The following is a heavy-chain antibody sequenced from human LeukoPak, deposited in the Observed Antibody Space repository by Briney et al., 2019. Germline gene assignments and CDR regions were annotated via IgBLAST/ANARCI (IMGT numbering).Heavy chain of an antibody. CDR3: ASHSDYGDYTTMRY. D-gene: IGHD4-17*01. J-gene: IGHJ4*02. CDR2: ISYDGSNK. Sequence: PGGSLRLSCAASGLTFSSYAMHWVRQAPGKGLEWVAVISYDGSNKYYADSVKGRFAISRDNSKNTLYLQMNSLRAEDTAVYYCASHSDYGDYTTMRYWGQGTLVTVSS. CDR1: GLTFSSYA. V-gene: IGHV3-30*09.